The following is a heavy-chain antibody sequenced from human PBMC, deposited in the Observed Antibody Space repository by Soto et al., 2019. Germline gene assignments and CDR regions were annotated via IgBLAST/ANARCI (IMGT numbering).Heavy chain of an antibody. Sequence: GASVKVSWKGSGYSFTDYHIHWVRQAPGQGLEWLGRINPKSGGTSTAQKFQGWVTMTRDRSISTVYMELTRLRSDDTAVYFCARGHSTDCSNGVCSFFYNHEMDVWGQGTTVTVSS. CDR1: GYSFTDYH. J-gene: IGHJ6*02. V-gene: IGHV1-2*04. D-gene: IGHD2-8*01. CDR3: ARGHSTDCSNGVCSFFYNHEMDV. CDR2: INPKSGGT.